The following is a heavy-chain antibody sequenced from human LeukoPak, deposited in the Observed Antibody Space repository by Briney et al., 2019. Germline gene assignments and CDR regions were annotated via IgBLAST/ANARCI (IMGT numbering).Heavy chain of an antibody. J-gene: IGHJ6*03. CDR3: ARDFGPPYYYYMDV. Sequence: ASVKVSCKASGYTFTDYYMHWVRQAPGQGLEWMGWINPNSGGTNYAQKFQGRVTMTRDTSISTAYMELSRLRSDDTAVYYCARDFGPPYYYYMDVWGKGTTVTISS. CDR2: INPNSGGT. V-gene: IGHV1-2*02. CDR1: GYTFTDYY. D-gene: IGHD3-10*01.